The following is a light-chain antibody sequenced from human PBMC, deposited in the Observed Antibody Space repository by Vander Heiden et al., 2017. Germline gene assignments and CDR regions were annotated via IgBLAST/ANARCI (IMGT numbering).Light chain of an antibody. Sequence: DIQMTQSPSSLSASIGDRVTITCRASQTINTYVNWYQQKPGEAPKLLIYSAFNLQDGVPSRFSGSRSGTNFTLTISSLQPEDFASYFCQQSYSTMWTFGQGTKVEVK. CDR2: SAF. CDR1: QTINTY. V-gene: IGKV1-39*01. CDR3: QQSYSTMWT. J-gene: IGKJ1*01.